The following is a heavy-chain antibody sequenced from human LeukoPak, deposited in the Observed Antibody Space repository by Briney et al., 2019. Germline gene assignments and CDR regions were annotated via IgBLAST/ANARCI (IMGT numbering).Heavy chain of an antibody. J-gene: IGHJ4*02. CDR3: MRDFRGINNWNDRLDY. Sequence: ASVNVSCKASGCSFVSYGINWVRQAPGQGLEWMGWISAYNGKTDVAQKLRGRVTMTTDTSTSTAYMELRGLRSDDTAVYYCMRDFRGINNWNDRLDYWGQGTLLTVPS. V-gene: IGHV1-18*01. D-gene: IGHD1-20*01. CDR2: ISAYNGKT. CDR1: GCSFVSYG.